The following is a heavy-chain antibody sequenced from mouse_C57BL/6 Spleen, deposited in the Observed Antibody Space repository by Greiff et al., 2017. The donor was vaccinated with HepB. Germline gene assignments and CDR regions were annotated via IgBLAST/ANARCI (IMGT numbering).Heavy chain of an antibody. Sequence: VQLVESGAELVRPGASVTLSCKASGYTFTDYEMHWVKQTPVHGLEWIGAIDPETGGTAYNQKFKGKAILTADKSSSTAYMELRSLTSEDSAVYYCTRSVVTTGAMDYWGQGTSVTVSS. CDR2: IDPETGGT. D-gene: IGHD2-2*01. V-gene: IGHV1-15*01. CDR3: TRSVVTTGAMDY. CDR1: GYTFTDYE. J-gene: IGHJ4*01.